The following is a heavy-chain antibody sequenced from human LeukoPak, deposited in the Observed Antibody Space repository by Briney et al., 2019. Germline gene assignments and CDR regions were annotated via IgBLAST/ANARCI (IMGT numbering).Heavy chain of an antibody. CDR3: AKGRKSYYYGMDV. Sequence: PGGSLRLSCAASGFTFSMYAVNWVRQAPGKGLEWVSGISGSGGSTYYADSVKGRFTISRDNSKNTLYLQMNSLRAEDTAVYHCAKGRKSYYYGMDVWGQGTTVTVSS. J-gene: IGHJ6*02. CDR2: ISGSGGST. D-gene: IGHD1-14*01. CDR1: GFTFSMYA. V-gene: IGHV3-23*01.